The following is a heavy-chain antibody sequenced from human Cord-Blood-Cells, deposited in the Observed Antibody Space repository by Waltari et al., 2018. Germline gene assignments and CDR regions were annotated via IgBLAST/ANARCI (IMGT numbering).Heavy chain of an antibody. CDR2: IYYSGST. J-gene: IGHJ3*02. Sequence: QLQLQASGPGLVKPSETLSLPCTVPGGSISSSSYYWGWIRQPPGKGLEWIGSIYYSGSTYYNPTLKSRVTISIATSKNQFSLKLSSVTAADTAVYYCARHRSRPGSSWFAFDIWGQGTMVTVSS. CDR1: GGSISSSSYY. CDR3: ARHRSRPGSSWFAFDI. D-gene: IGHD6-13*01. V-gene: IGHV4-39*01.